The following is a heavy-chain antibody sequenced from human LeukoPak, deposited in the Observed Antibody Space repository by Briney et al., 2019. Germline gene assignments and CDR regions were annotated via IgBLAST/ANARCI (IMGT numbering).Heavy chain of an antibody. D-gene: IGHD3-3*01. CDR2: IGSSGSAI. CDR1: GFTFSRHE. V-gene: IGHV3-48*03. J-gene: IGHJ4*02. Sequence: GGSLRLSCAASGFTFSRHEMNWVRQAPGKGLEWVSYIGSSGSAIYYADTVKGRFTISRDNAKNSLYLQMSSLRVEDSAVYYCARQHSDLWLPADYWGQGTLVTVSS. CDR3: ARQHSDLWLPADY.